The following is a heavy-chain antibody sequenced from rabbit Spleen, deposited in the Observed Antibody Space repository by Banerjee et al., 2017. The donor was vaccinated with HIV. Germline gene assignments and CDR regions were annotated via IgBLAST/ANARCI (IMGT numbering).Heavy chain of an antibody. Sequence: QEQLEESGGGLVKPGASLTLTCKASGFSFSSGYYMYWVRQAPGKGLEWIGCIGTGSGSTWYASWAKGRFTISKTSATTVTLQMTSLTAADTATYFCARDGSGWHYCNLWGPGTLVTVS. CDR1: GFSFSSGYY. CDR2: IGTGSGST. V-gene: IGHV1S45*01. CDR3: ARDGSGWHYCNL. D-gene: IGHD4-1*01. J-gene: IGHJ4*01.